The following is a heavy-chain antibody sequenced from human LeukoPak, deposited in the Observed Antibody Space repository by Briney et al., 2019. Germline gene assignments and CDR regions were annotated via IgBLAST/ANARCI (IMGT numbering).Heavy chain of an antibody. CDR1: GFTFSSYS. D-gene: IGHD6-13*01. J-gene: IGHJ4*02. Sequence: GGSLRLSCAASGFTFSSYSMNWVRQAPGKGLEWVSSISSSSSHIYYADSVKGRFTISRDNAKNSLYLQMNSLRAEDTAVYYCARATRIAAAGALDYWGQGTLVTVSS. V-gene: IGHV3-21*01. CDR3: ARATRIAAAGALDY. CDR2: ISSSSSHI.